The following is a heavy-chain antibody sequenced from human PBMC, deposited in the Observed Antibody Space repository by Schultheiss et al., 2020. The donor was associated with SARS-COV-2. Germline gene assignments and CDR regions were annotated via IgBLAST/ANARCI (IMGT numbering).Heavy chain of an antibody. D-gene: IGHD1-26*01. V-gene: IGHV3-30*12. J-gene: IGHJ4*02. CDR3: TTASGSLRY. CDR2: ISYDGSNK. Sequence: GGSLRLSCAASGFTFSSYGMHWVRQAPGKGLEWVAVISYDGSNKYYADSVKGRFTISRDDSKNTLYLQMNSLKTEDTAVYYCTTASGSLRYWGQGTLVTVSS. CDR1: GFTFSSYG.